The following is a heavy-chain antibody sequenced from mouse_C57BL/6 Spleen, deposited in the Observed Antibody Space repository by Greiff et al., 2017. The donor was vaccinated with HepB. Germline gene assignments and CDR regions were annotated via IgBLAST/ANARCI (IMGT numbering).Heavy chain of an antibody. D-gene: IGHD2-4*01. J-gene: IGHJ3*01. Sequence: EVQLQESGPGLVKPSQSLSLPCSVTGYSITSGYYWNWNRQLPGNKLEWMGYISYDGSNNYNPSLKNRISITRDTSKNQFFLKLNSVTTEDTATYYCSRRDYDYGWFAYWGQGTLVTVSS. V-gene: IGHV3-6*01. CDR2: ISYDGSN. CDR1: GYSITSGYY. CDR3: SRRDYDYGWFAY.